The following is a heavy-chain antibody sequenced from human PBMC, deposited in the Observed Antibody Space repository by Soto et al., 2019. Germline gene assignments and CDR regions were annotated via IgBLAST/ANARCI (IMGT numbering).Heavy chain of an antibody. CDR1: GGSISSYY. CDR3: ARAREALYGGYYFDY. V-gene: IGHV4-59*01. Sequence: SETLSLTCTVSGGSISSYYWSWIRQPPGKGLEWIGYIYYSGSTNYNPSLKSRVTISVDTSKNQFSLKLSSVTAADTAVYYCARAREALYGGYYFDYWGQGTLVTVSS. J-gene: IGHJ4*02. CDR2: IYYSGST. D-gene: IGHD2-8*02.